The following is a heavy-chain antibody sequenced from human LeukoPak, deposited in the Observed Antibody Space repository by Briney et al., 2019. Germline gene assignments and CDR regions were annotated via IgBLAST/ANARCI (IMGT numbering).Heavy chain of an antibody. V-gene: IGHV3-30*18. Sequence: PGRSLRLSCAASGFTFSSYGMHWVRQAPGKGLEWVAVISYDGSNKYYADSVKGRFTISRDNSKNTLYLQMNSLRAEDTAVYYCAKTMKKDPLGELLADYWGQGTLVTVSS. CDR1: GFTFSSYG. CDR3: AKTMKKDPLGELLADY. CDR2: ISYDGSNK. J-gene: IGHJ4*02. D-gene: IGHD3-10*01.